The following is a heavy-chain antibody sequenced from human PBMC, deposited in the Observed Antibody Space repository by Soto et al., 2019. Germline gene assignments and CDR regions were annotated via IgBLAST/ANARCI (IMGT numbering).Heavy chain of an antibody. V-gene: IGHV1-46*03. D-gene: IGHD6-13*01. CDR3: ARRDCYNSTCFYNWFDP. Sequence: QVHLVQSGAEVRMPGASVKVSCKASGYTFTDYFMHWVRQAPGQGLEWMGIINPRSGDTGYAQKFKGRVIMTTDTFTSTVYMELSSLTSEDTASYYCARRDCYNSTCFYNWFDPWGQGPLVTVSS. CDR2: INPRSGDT. J-gene: IGHJ5*02. CDR1: GYTFTDYF.